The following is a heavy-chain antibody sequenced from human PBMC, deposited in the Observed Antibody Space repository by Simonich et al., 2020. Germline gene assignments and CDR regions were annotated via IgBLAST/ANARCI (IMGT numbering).Heavy chain of an antibody. CDR1: GFTFSSYA. CDR2: ISNDGSNK. Sequence: QVQLVESGGGVVQPGRSLRLSCAASGFTFSSYAMHWVRQAPGKGIRWVAVISNDGSNKYYADSVKGRFTISRDNSKNTLYLQMNSLRAEDTAVYYCAREGAGNDAFDIWGQGTMVTVSS. J-gene: IGHJ3*02. V-gene: IGHV3-30*07. CDR3: AREGAGNDAFDI. D-gene: IGHD1-26*01.